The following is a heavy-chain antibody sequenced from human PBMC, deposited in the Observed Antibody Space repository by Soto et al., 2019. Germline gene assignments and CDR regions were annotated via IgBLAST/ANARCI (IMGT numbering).Heavy chain of an antibody. CDR1: GYTFTSYG. CDR2: ISTYNGNT. V-gene: IGHV1-18*01. J-gene: IGHJ4*02. CDR3: ARDTCSGGSCYLDDY. Sequence: GASVKVSCKASGYTFTSYGISWVRQAPGQGLEWMGWISTYNGNTNYAQKVQGRVSMTTDTSTSTVYMDLRNLKSDDTAVYYCARDTCSGGSCYLDDYWGQGTPVTVSS. D-gene: IGHD2-15*01.